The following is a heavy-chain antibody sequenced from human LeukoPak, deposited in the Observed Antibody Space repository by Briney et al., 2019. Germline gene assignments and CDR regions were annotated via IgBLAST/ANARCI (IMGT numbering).Heavy chain of an antibody. CDR3: ARAMVWFGELLYENAFDI. CDR2: INPSGGST. D-gene: IGHD3-10*01. V-gene: IGHV1-46*01. J-gene: IGHJ3*02. CDR1: GYTFTSYY. Sequence: GSVKVSCKASGYTFTSYYMHWVRQAPGQGLEWMGIINPSGGSTSYAQKFQGRVTMTRDTSISTAYMELSRLRSDDTAVYYCARAMVWFGELLYENAFDIWGQGTMVTVSS.